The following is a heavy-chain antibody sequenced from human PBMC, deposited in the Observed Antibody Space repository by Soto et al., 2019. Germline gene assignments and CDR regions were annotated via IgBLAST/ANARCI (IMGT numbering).Heavy chain of an antibody. V-gene: IGHV3-48*02. D-gene: IGHD3-10*01. CDR1: RFTFSRYS. CDR3: VRDAGSWGY. CDR2: ISSSSTTI. J-gene: IGHJ4*02. Sequence: GGSLRLSCVSSRFTFSRYSMDWVRQAPWKGLEWISYISSSSTTIHYADSVKGRFTISRDNAKNSLSLQMNSLRDEDTAIYYCVRDAGSWGYWGQETLVTVSS.